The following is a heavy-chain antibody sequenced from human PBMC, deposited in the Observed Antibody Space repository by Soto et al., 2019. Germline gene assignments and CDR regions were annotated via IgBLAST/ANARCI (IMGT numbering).Heavy chain of an antibody. V-gene: IGHV3-23*01. J-gene: IGHJ4*02. CDR2: ISGSVGTT. Sequence: EVEHLESGGGLVQPGGSLRLSCEASGFTFSSYAMSWIRQAPGKGLEWVSVISGSVGTTYYADSVKGRFTISRDNSKNTLYLQMNNLRAEDTAVYYCAKDHLFSGWTSGGYFDYWGQGALVTVSS. CDR1: GFTFSSYA. D-gene: IGHD6-19*01. CDR3: AKDHLFSGWTSGGYFDY.